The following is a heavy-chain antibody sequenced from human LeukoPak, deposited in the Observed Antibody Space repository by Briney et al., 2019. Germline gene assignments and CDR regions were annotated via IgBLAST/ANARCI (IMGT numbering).Heavy chain of an antibody. CDR2: ISYDGSNK. V-gene: IGHV3-30*19. D-gene: IGHD3-10*01. CDR1: GFTFSSYG. CDR3: ARDDITMVRGNDY. J-gene: IGHJ4*02. Sequence: GRSLRLSCAASGFTFSSYGMHWVRQAPGKGLEWVAVISYDGSNKYYADSVKGRFTISRDNSKNTLYLQMNSLRAEDTAVYYCARDDITMVRGNDYWGQGTLVTVSS.